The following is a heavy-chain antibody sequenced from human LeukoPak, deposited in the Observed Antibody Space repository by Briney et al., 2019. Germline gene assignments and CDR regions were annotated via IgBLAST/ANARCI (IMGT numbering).Heavy chain of an antibody. CDR2: INSDGTST. D-gene: IGHD6-6*01. V-gene: IGHV3-74*01. CDR3: ATSRSFDY. J-gene: IGHJ4*02. Sequence: GGSLRLSCAASGFTFSVYWMHWVRQVPGKGLVWVSRINSDGTSTSYTDSVKGRFTISRDNAKNTLYLQMNSLRAEDTAVYYCATSRSFDYWGRGTLVTVSS. CDR1: GFTFSVYW.